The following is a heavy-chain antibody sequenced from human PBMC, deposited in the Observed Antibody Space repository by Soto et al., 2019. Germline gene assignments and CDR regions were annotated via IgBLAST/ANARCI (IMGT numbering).Heavy chain of an antibody. Sequence: GASVKVSCKASGGTFSSYAISWVRQAPGQGLEWMGGIIPIFGTANYAQKFQGRVTITADKSTSTAYMELSSLRPEDTAVYYCARDPTDYDILTGYVWGQGTLLTVSS. CDR1: GGTFSSYA. J-gene: IGHJ4*02. D-gene: IGHD3-9*01. CDR3: ARDPTDYDILTGYV. V-gene: IGHV1-69*06. CDR2: IIPIFGTA.